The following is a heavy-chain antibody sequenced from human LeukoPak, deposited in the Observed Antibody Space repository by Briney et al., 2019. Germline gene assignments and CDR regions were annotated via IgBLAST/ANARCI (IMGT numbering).Heavy chain of an antibody. CDR3: AGRDGPIDY. V-gene: IGHV3-7*05. D-gene: IGHD5-24*01. Sequence: GGSLRLSCAASGFTFSSYWMSWVRQAPGKGLEWVANIKKDGSEKYYVDSVKGRFTISRDNAENSLYLQMNSLRVEDTAVYYCAGRDGPIDYWGQGTLVTVSS. CDR2: IKKDGSEK. CDR1: GFTFSSYW. J-gene: IGHJ4*02.